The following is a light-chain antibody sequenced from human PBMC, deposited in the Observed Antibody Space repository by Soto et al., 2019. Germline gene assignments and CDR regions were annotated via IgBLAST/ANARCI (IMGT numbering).Light chain of an antibody. CDR3: SSYTSGSPYV. CDR1: SNDVGGYNY. Sequence: QSALTQPASVSGSPGQSITISCTGTSNDVGGYNYVSWYQQHPGKAPKLVIYEVSHRPSGISDRFSGSKSANTASLTISGRQVEDEAEYYCSSYTSGSPYVFGPGTKVTVL. CDR2: EVS. V-gene: IGLV2-14*01. J-gene: IGLJ1*01.